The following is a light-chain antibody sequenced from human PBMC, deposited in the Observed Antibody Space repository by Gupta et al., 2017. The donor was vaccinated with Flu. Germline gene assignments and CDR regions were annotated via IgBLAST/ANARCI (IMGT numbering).Light chain of an antibody. CDR3: HDYGNTL. CDR1: QTISSNY. J-gene: IGKJ3*01. Sequence: ELVLTQSPVTLSLSPGERVTLSCRDSQTISSNYLAWYQQKFGQAPRLLIYGANNRDTVSQARFSGSGSGADFTLTIRRREGEDFEVYDGHDYGNTLFGRGTKVDIK. CDR2: GAN. V-gene: IGKV3-20*01.